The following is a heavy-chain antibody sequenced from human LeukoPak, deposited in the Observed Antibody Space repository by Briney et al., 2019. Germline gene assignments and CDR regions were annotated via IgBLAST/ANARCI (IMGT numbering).Heavy chain of an antibody. V-gene: IGHV3-23*01. CDR2: ISGSGGST. CDR1: GFTFSSYA. CDR3: AKAYPLLWFGELWLAY. J-gene: IGHJ4*02. D-gene: IGHD3-10*01. Sequence: GGSLRLSCAASGFTFSSYAMSWVRQAPGKGLERVSAISGSGGSTYYADSVKGRFTISRDNSKNTLYLQMNSLRAEDTAVYYCAKAYPLLWFGELWLAYWGQGTLVTVSS.